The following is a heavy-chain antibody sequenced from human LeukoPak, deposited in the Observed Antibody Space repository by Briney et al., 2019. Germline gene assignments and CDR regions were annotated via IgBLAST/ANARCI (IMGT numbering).Heavy chain of an antibody. D-gene: IGHD3-22*01. J-gene: IGHJ4*02. Sequence: GTSLRLSCAGSGFTFSGFAMHWVRQAPGKGLEWVAAISYHGRDKYYADAVSGRFTISRDNSKNTLHLEMNSLRTDDTAVYYCARDLAYYDSSGYFDYWGQGTLVTVSS. CDR2: ISYHGRDK. CDR3: ARDLAYYDSSGYFDY. CDR1: GFTFSGFA. V-gene: IGHV3-30*04.